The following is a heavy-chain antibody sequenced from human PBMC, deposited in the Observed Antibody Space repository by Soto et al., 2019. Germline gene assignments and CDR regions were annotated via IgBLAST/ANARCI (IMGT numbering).Heavy chain of an antibody. V-gene: IGHV3-74*01. Sequence: PXGSLRVSWAASGFTFRNYWMHLVLQAPGKGLVWVSRIKSDGSSTTYADSVKGRFTISRDNAKNTLYLQMNSLRAEDTAVYYCARDEFLEVAGTDYYYGMDVWGQGTTVTVSS. D-gene: IGHD6-19*01. CDR3: ARDEFLEVAGTDYYYGMDV. CDR2: IKSDGSST. CDR1: GFTFRNYW. J-gene: IGHJ6*02.